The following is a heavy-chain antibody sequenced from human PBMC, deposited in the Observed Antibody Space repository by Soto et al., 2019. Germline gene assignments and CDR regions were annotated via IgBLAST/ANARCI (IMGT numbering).Heavy chain of an antibody. J-gene: IGHJ4*02. CDR3: ARVPPPYSFSYDD. V-gene: IGHV4-30-4*01. CDR2: IYISGTT. CDR1: GVSIGSGDYY. Sequence: LSLTCNVSGVSIGSGDYYWSWIRQPPGKGLEWIGYIYISGTTYYNPSLKSRLTISLDTSRNVSSLKLRSVTAADTAVYYCARVPPPYSFSYDDWGQGTLVTVSS. D-gene: IGHD5-12*01.